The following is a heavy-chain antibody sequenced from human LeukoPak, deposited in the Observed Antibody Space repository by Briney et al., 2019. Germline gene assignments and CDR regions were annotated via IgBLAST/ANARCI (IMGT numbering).Heavy chain of an antibody. CDR2: ISGSGGSS. Sequence: GGSLRLSCAASGFTFSTCAINWVRQAPGKGLEWVSAISGSGGSSYYADSVKGRFTISRDNSKNTLYLQMNSLRAEDTAVYYCAKEVAGSGSYPEGFDYWGQGTLVTVSS. V-gene: IGHV3-23*01. CDR3: AKEVAGSGSYPEGFDY. CDR1: GFTFSTCA. D-gene: IGHD3-10*01. J-gene: IGHJ4*02.